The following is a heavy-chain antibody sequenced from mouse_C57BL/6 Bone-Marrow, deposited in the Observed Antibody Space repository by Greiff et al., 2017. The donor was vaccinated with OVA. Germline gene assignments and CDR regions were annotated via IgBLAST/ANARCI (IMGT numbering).Heavy chain of an antibody. CDR1: GYSFTGYF. Sequence: EVQLQQSGPELVKPGDSVKISCKASGYSFTGYFMNWVMQSHGKSLEWIGRINPYNGDTFYNQKFKGKATLTVDKSSSTAHMELRSLTSEDSAVYYCARCDYADDDSIDYWGQGTTLTVSS. J-gene: IGHJ2*01. CDR3: ARCDYADDDSIDY. V-gene: IGHV1-20*01. D-gene: IGHD2-4*01. CDR2: INPYNGDT.